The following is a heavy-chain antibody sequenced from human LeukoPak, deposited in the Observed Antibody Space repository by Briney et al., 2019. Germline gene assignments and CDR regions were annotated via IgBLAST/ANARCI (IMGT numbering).Heavy chain of an antibody. J-gene: IGHJ5*02. V-gene: IGHV1-2*02. D-gene: IGHD6-6*01. CDR2: INPNSGGT. CDR3: AGGYSSSSAWFDP. CDR1: GYTFTGYY. Sequence: ASVKVSCKASGYTFTGYYMHWVRQAPGQGLEWMGWINPNSGGTNYAQKFQGRVTMTRDTSISTAYMELSRLRSDDTAVYYCAGGYSSSSAWFDPWGQGTLVTVSS.